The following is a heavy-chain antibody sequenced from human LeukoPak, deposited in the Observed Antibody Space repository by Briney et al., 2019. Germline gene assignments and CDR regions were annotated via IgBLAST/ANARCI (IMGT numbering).Heavy chain of an antibody. V-gene: IGHV1-46*01. CDR1: GYTFTSYY. Sequence: GASVKVSCKASGYTFTSYYMHRVRQAPGQGLEWMGIINPSGGSTSYAQKFQGRVTMTRDMSTSTVYMELSSLRSEDTAVYYCARGDIVVVPAAPHKYYYYYYMDVWGKGTRVTVSS. CDR2: INPSGGST. J-gene: IGHJ6*03. D-gene: IGHD2-2*01. CDR3: ARGDIVVVPAAPHKYYYYYYMDV.